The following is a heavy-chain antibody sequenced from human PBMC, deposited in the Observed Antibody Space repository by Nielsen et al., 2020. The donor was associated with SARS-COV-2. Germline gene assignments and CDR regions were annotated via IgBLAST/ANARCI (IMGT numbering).Heavy chain of an antibody. Sequence: ASVKVSCKASGNAFTSHPIHWVRQAPGQRPEWMGWINAGNGNTKYSEKFQGGVTITRDTSASTIYMDLSSLRSDDTAVYYCARLLDSRVYPTLDYWGQGTLVTVSS. D-gene: IGHD3-22*01. CDR1: GNAFTSHP. V-gene: IGHV1-3*01. CDR3: ARLLDSRVYPTLDY. J-gene: IGHJ4*02. CDR2: INAGNGNT.